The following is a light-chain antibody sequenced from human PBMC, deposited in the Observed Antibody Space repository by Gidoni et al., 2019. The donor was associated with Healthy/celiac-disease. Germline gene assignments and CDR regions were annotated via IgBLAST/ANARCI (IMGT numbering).Light chain of an antibody. J-gene: IGKJ2*03. CDR3: QQRSNWLSAS. CDR1: QSVSSY. Sequence: EIVLTQSPATLSLSPGERATLSCRASQSVSSYLAWYQQKPGQAPRLLIYDASNSATGIPARFSGSGSGTDFTLTISSLEPEDFAVDYCQQRSNWLSASFGQGTKLEIK. CDR2: DAS. V-gene: IGKV3-11*01.